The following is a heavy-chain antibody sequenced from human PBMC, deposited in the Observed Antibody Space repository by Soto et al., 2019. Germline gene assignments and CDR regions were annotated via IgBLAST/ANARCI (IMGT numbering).Heavy chain of an antibody. V-gene: IGHV1-18*01. J-gene: IGHJ4*02. CDR3: ARERGYYGSGSYPADY. CDR2: ISAYNGNT. D-gene: IGHD3-10*01. Sequence: QVQLVQSGAEVKKPGASVKVSCKASGNTFLSYGISWVRQAPGQGLEWRGWISAYNGNTNYAQKLQGRVTMTTDTSTSTAYMELRSLRSDDTAVYYCARERGYYGSGSYPADYWGQGTLVTVSS. CDR1: GNTFLSYG.